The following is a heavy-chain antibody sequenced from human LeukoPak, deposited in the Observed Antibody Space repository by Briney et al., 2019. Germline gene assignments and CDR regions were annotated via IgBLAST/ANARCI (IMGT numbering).Heavy chain of an antibody. J-gene: IGHJ4*02. CDR1: GYTFTSYY. D-gene: IGHD6-13*01. CDR3: ARGIAAAVGYFDY. V-gene: IGHV1-46*01. Sequence: ASVKVSCKASGYTFTSYYMHWVRQAPGQGLERMRIINPSGGSTSYAQKFQGRGTMTRDTSTSTVYMELSSLRSEDTAVYYCARGIAAAVGYFDYWGQGNLVTVSS. CDR2: INPSGGST.